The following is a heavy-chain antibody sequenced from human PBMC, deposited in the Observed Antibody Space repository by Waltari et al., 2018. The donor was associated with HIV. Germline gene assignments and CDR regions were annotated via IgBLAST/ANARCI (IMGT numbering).Heavy chain of an antibody. J-gene: IGHJ4*02. CDR2: MNPNSGNT. Sequence: QVQLVQSGAEVKKPGASVKVSCKASVYTFTSYDINWVRQATGQGLEWMGWMNPNSGNTGYAQKFQGRVTMTRNTSISTAYMELSSLRSEDTGVYYCARGREYSYGSLFDYWGQGTPVTVSS. CDR1: VYTFTSYD. D-gene: IGHD5-18*01. CDR3: ARGREYSYGSLFDY. V-gene: IGHV1-8*01.